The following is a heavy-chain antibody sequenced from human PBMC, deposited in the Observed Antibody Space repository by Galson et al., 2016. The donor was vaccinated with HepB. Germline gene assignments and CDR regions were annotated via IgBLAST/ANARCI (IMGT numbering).Heavy chain of an antibody. CDR1: GFTFSNYA. J-gene: IGHJ6*02. D-gene: IGHD1-26*01. V-gene: IGHV3-30*03. CDR3: ARDTRPKGYFYGMDV. CDR2: ISYDSSTK. Sequence: SLRLSCAASGFTFSNYAMHWVRQAPGKGLEWVAVISYDSSTKYYADSVRGRLTISRDNSKDALYLQMKSLTPQDTAVYYCARDTRPKGYFYGMDVWGQGTTVTVSS.